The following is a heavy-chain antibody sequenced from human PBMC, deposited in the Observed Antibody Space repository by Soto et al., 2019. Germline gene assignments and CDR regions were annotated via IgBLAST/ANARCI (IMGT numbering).Heavy chain of an antibody. CDR2: ISGGSHYI. V-gene: IGHV3-21*01. D-gene: IGHD3-22*01. J-gene: IGHJ2*01. CDR1: GFTFSFYS. CDR3: ARAGLGSWYFDL. Sequence: EVQLVESGGGLVKPGGSLRLSCAASGFTFSFYSMSWVRQAPGKGLEWVSSISGGSHYIYFADSVKGRFTISRDNAKNSLYRQMNSLRAEDTTVYYCARAGLGSWYFDLWCRGTLVTVSS.